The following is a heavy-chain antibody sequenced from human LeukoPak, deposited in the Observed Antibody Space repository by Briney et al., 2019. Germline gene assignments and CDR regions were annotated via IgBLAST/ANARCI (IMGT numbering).Heavy chain of an antibody. V-gene: IGHV3-15*07. CDR2: IKSKTAGGTT. CDR1: GLTLSNVW. D-gene: IGHD2-15*01. CDR3: AQGSGQFYEY. J-gene: IGHJ4*02. Sequence: GGSLRLSCAVSGLTLSNVWMNWVRQAPGKGLEWVGRIKSKTAGGTTDFAAPVRGRFTIPRDDSKNTLYLQMNSLTSEDTAMYYCAQGSGQFYEYWGQGTLVTVSS.